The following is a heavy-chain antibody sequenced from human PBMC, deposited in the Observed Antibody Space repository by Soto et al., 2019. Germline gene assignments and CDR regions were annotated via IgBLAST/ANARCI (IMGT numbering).Heavy chain of an antibody. V-gene: IGHV4-61*08. CDR1: GGSISSGGYY. D-gene: IGHD3-16*01. CDR3: ARGPSGDDKPYEPYYFDY. Sequence: SETLSLTCTVSGGSISSGGYYWSWIRQPPGKGLEWIGYIYYSGSTNYNPSLKSRVTISVDTSKNQFSLKLSSVTAADTAVYYCARGPSGDDKPYEPYYFDYWGQGTLVTVSS. CDR2: IYYSGST. J-gene: IGHJ4*02.